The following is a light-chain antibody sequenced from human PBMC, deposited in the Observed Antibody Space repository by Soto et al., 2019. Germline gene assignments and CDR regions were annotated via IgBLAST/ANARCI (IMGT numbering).Light chain of an antibody. V-gene: IGKV1-12*01. CDR1: QVISSW. J-gene: IGKJ4*01. CDR3: HQASSFPLT. Sequence: DIQMTQSPSSVSASVGDTVTITCRASQVISSWLAWYQHKPGRAPKLLMYKASNLQPGVPSRFSGSGSEADYTFTLTICNLQPEDFATYYCHQASSFPLTFGGGTKVEIK. CDR2: KAS.